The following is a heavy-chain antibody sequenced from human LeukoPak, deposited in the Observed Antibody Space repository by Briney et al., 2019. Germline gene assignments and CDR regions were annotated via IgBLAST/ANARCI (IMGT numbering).Heavy chain of an antibody. V-gene: IGHV1-8*02. D-gene: IGHD4-23*01. J-gene: IGHJ4*02. CDR1: GYTFTSYG. Sequence: GASVKVFCKASGYTFTSYGISWVRQAPGQGLEWMGWMNPNSGNTGYAQKFQGRVTMTRNTSISTAYMELSSLRSEDTAVYYCARGTTAGGNFEFDYWGQGTLVTVSS. CDR2: MNPNSGNT. CDR3: ARGTTAGGNFEFDY.